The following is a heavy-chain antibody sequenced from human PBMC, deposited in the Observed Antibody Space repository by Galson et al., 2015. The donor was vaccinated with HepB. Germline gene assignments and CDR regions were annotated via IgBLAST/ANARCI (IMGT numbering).Heavy chain of an antibody. CDR1: GFTFSSYA. CDR2: ISGSGGST. Sequence: SLRLSCAASGFTFSSYAMSWVRQAPGKGLEWVSAISGSGGSTYYADSVKGRFTISRDNSKNTLYLQMNSLRAEDTAVYYCAKARITMVQGNDHYFDYWGQGTLVTVSS. D-gene: IGHD3-10*01. CDR3: AKARITMVQGNDHYFDY. V-gene: IGHV3-23*01. J-gene: IGHJ4*02.